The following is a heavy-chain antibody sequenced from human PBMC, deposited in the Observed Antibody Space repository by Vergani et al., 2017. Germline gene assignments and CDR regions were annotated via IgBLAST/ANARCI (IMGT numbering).Heavy chain of an antibody. CDR1: GFTVSSNY. CDR3: ARDRGETLGADAFDI. V-gene: IGHV3-53*01. J-gene: IGHJ3*02. D-gene: IGHD3-16*01. CDR2: IYSGGGT. Sequence: EVQLVESGGGLIQPGGSLRLSCAASGFTVSSNYMSWVRQAPGKGLEWVSVIYSGGGTYYADSVKGRFTISRDNSKNTLYLQMNSLRAEDTAVYYCARDRGETLGADAFDIWGQGTMVTVSS.